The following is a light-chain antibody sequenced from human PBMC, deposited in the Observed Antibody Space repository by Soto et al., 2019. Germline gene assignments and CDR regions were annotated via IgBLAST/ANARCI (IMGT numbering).Light chain of an antibody. CDR3: SLYTSENTYV. Sequence: QSALTQPPSVSGSPGQSVTISCTGTSIDFGTYNRVSWYQQPPGTAPKLIISEARNRPSGVPDRFSGSKSGNMASLTISGLQAADEADYYCSLYTSENTYVFGTGTNLTVL. V-gene: IGLV2-18*01. J-gene: IGLJ1*01. CDR1: SIDFGTYNR. CDR2: EAR.